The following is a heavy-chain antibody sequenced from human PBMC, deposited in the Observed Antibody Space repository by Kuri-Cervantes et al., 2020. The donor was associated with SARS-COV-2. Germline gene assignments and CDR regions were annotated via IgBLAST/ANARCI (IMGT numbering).Heavy chain of an antibody. CDR1: GFTFSSYA. Sequence: GESLKISCAASGFTFSSYAMHWVRQAPGKGLEWVAVISYDGSNKYYADSVKGRFTISRDNSKNTLYLQMNSLRAEDTAVYYCARTLGEDIVVVVPAATFDYWGQGTLVTVSS. D-gene: IGHD2-2*01. V-gene: IGHV3-30-3*01. J-gene: IGHJ4*02. CDR2: ISYDGSNK. CDR3: ARTLGEDIVVVVPAATFDY.